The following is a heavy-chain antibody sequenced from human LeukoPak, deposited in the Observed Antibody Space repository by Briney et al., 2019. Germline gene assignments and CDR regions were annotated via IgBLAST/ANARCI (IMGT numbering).Heavy chain of an antibody. CDR1: GFTFSSYS. D-gene: IGHD5-12*01. CDR3: ARAGFTGFQNWFDP. J-gene: IGHJ5*02. Sequence: KTGGSLRLSCAASGFTFSSYSMNWIRQAPGRGLEWVSYISATSTYTNYADSVKGRFTISRDNAKNSVYLQINSLRAEDTAVYYCARAGFTGFQNWFDPWGQGTLVTVSS. CDR2: ISATSTYT. V-gene: IGHV3-21*05.